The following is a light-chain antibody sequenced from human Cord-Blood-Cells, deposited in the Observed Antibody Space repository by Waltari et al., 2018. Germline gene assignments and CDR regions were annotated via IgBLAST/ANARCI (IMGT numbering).Light chain of an antibody. V-gene: IGLV2-14*01. J-gene: IGLJ2*01. Sequence: QSALTQPASASGSPGQSLTISCTGTSRDVGGYNYVSWYQQHPGKAPKLMIYDVSNRPSGVSNRFSGSKSGNTASLTISGLQAEDEADYYCSSYTSSGTLVFGGGTKLTVL. CDR1: SRDVGGYNY. CDR2: DVS. CDR3: SSYTSSGTLV.